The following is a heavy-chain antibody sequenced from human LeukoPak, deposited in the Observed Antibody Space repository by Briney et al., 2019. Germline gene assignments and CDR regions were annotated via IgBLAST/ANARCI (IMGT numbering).Heavy chain of an antibody. J-gene: IGHJ4*02. D-gene: IGHD3-22*01. CDR2: INHSGST. Sequence: SETLSLTCAVYGGSFSGYYWSWIRQPPGKGLEWIGEINHSGSTNYNPSLKSRVTVSVDTSKNQFSLKLSSVTAADTAVYYCARAPVWAGYYDSSGYTDYWGQGTLVTVSS. V-gene: IGHV4-34*01. CDR1: GGSFSGYY. CDR3: ARAPVWAGYYDSSGYTDY.